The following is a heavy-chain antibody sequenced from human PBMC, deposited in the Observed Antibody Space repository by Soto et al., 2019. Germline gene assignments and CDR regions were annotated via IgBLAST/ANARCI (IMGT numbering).Heavy chain of an antibody. D-gene: IGHD3-16*01. CDR1: GVTVNRFA. CDR3: ATGYVCYFED. J-gene: IGHJ4*02. V-gene: IGHV1-69*01. Sequence: QVQLVQSGPEVKKPGTSVKVSCKASGVTVNRFAVTWVRQAPGQRFQWLGGITPLFETTNHAQDFQDRATIAADESTTTSYSELRCLASKDTAVYYCATGYVCYFEDWGQGPLVIVSS. CDR2: ITPLFETT.